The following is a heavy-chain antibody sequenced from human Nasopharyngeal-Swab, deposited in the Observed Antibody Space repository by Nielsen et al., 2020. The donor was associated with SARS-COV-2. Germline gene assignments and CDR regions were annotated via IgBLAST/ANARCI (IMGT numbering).Heavy chain of an antibody. V-gene: IGHV3-73*01. Sequence: GGSLRLSCAASGFIFSDSAIHWVRQASGKGLEWVGRIRSKGNSYATKYAASVEGRFTISRDDSKNTAYLQMNSLMTEDTAVYYCSRCGGSCYTGKDYWGQGTLVTVSS. J-gene: IGHJ4*02. D-gene: IGHD2-15*01. CDR3: SRCGGSCYTGKDY. CDR2: IRSKGNSYAT. CDR1: GFIFSDSA.